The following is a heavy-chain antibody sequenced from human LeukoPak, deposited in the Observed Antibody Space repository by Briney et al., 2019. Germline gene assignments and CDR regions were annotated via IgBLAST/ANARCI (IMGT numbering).Heavy chain of an antibody. J-gene: IGHJ4*02. V-gene: IGHV4-4*07. CDR2: IYTSGTT. CDR3: ARDSYGSGSHIDY. D-gene: IGHD3-10*01. CDR1: GGSFSTYY. Sequence: SETLSLTCTVSGGSFSTYYWSWIRQPAGKGLEWIGHIYTSGTTNYNPSLKSRVTMSVDTSKNQFSLKLSSVTAADTAVYYCARDSYGSGSHIDYWGQGTLVTVSS.